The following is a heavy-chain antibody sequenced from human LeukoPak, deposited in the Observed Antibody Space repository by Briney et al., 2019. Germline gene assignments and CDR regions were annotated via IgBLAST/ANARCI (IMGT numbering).Heavy chain of an antibody. CDR2: INPNSGGT. V-gene: IGHV1-2*02. D-gene: IGHD3-10*01. Sequence: GASVKVSCEASGYTFTGYYMHWVRQAPGQGLEWMGWINPNSGGTSYAQKFQGRVTLTRDTSISTAHMELSRPTSDDTAVYYCARAGGFGELGYWGQGSLVTVSS. J-gene: IGHJ4*02. CDR3: ARAGGFGELGY. CDR1: GYTFTGYY.